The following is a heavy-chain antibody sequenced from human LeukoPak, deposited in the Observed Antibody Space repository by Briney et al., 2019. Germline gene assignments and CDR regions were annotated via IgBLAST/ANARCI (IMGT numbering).Heavy chain of an antibody. D-gene: IGHD3-22*01. Sequence: GESLKISCKGSGYSFTSYWIGWVRQMPGKGLEWMGTIYPGDSDTRYSPSFQGQVTISADKSISTAYLQWSSLKASDTAMYYCARWRVYYYDSSVSGGNFDYWGQGTLVTVSS. J-gene: IGHJ4*02. CDR2: IYPGDSDT. CDR1: GYSFTSYW. CDR3: ARWRVYYYDSSVSGGNFDY. V-gene: IGHV5-51*01.